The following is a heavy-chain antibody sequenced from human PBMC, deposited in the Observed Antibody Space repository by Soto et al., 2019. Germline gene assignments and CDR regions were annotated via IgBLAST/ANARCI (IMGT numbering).Heavy chain of an antibody. CDR1: GFTFSSYW. D-gene: IGHD1-20*01. V-gene: IGHV3-7*05. Sequence: GGSLRLSCAASGFTFSSYWMSWVRQAPGKGLEWVANINPDGSEGYYVDYLRGRFTISRDNTKNSLYLQMNSLRVEDTAVYYCARRPTTKYNNKPFDHWGQGTLVTVSS. J-gene: IGHJ4*02. CDR3: ARRPTTKYNNKPFDH. CDR2: INPDGSEG.